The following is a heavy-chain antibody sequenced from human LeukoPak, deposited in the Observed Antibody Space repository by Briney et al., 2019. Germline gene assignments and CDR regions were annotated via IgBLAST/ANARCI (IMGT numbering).Heavy chain of an antibody. Sequence: GGSLRLSCAASGFTFSSYWMHWVRQAPGKGLVRVSRINSDGSSRSYADSVKGRFTISRDNAKNTLYLQMNSLRAEDTAVYYCASAGYDFWSAYFPFDYWGQGTLVTVSS. CDR3: ASAGYDFWSAYFPFDY. J-gene: IGHJ4*02. CDR1: GFTFSSYW. V-gene: IGHV3-74*01. CDR2: INSDGSSR. D-gene: IGHD3-3*01.